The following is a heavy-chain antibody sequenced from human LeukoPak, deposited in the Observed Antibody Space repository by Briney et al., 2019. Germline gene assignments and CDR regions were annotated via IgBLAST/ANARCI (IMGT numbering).Heavy chain of an antibody. CDR1: GYSFTSYW. Sequence: GESLKISCKGSGYSFTSYWIGWVRQMPGKGPEWMGIIYPGDSDTRYSPSFQGQVTISADKSISTAYLQWSSLKASDTAMYYCARPRGATKAIAAFDIWGQGTMVTVSS. CDR2: IYPGDSDT. V-gene: IGHV5-51*01. D-gene: IGHD1-26*01. CDR3: ARPRGATKAIAAFDI. J-gene: IGHJ3*02.